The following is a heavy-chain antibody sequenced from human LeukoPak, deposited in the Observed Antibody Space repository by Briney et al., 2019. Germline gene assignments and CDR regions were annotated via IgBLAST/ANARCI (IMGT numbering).Heavy chain of an antibody. CDR1: GYTFTGYY. Sequence: GASVKVSCKASGYTFTGYYMHWVRQAPGQGLEWMGWINPNSGGTNYAQKFQGRVTMTRDTSISTAYMELSRLRSDDTAVYYCARNLLRQYGAVVVTALGFWGQGTLVTVSS. CDR3: ARNLLRQYGAVVVTALGF. J-gene: IGHJ4*02. V-gene: IGHV1-2*02. D-gene: IGHD2-21*02. CDR2: INPNSGGT.